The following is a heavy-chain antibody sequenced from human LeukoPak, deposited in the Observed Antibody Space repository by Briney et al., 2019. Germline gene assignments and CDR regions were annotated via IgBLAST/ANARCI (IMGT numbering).Heavy chain of an antibody. D-gene: IGHD1-26*01. Sequence: GGSLRLSCAASGFTFSSYEMNWVRQAPGKGLEWVSYISSSGSTIYYADSVKGRFISSRDNTKNSLYLQMNSLRAEDTAVYYCARDCLRRWELPQDAFDIWGQGTMVTVSS. V-gene: IGHV3-48*03. CDR2: ISSSGSTI. J-gene: IGHJ3*02. CDR1: GFTFSSYE. CDR3: ARDCLRRWELPQDAFDI.